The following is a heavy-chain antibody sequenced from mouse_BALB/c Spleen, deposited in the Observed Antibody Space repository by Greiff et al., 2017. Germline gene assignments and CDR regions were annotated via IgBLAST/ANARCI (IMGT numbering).Heavy chain of an antibody. CDR1: GFTFSSYA. Sequence: EVHLVESGGGLVKPGGSLKLSCAASGFTFSSYAMSWVRQTPEKRLEWVASISSGGSTYYPDSVKGRFTISRDNARNILYLQMSSLRSEDTAMYYCARVVYYGYDGAWFAYWGQGTLVTVSA. D-gene: IGHD2-2*01. V-gene: IGHV5-6-5*01. CDR2: ISSGGST. J-gene: IGHJ3*01. CDR3: ARVVYYGYDGAWFAY.